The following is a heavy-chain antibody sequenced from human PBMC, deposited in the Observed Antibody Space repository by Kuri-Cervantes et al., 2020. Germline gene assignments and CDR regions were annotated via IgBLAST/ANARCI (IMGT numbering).Heavy chain of an antibody. CDR2: INAGNGNT. J-gene: IGHJ5*02. D-gene: IGHD2-2*01. CDR3: ARGPYCSGTSCHFMDWFDP. CDR1: GYTFTSYA. Sequence: VKVSCKVSGYTFTSYAMHWVRQAPGQRLEWMGWINAGNGNTKYSQKFQGRVTITRDTSASTAYMELSSLRSEDTAVYYCARGPYCSGTSCHFMDWFDPWGQGTLVTVSS. V-gene: IGHV1-3*01.